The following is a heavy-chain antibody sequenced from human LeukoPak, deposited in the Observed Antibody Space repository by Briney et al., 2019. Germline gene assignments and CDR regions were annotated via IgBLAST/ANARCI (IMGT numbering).Heavy chain of an antibody. D-gene: IGHD3-10*01. V-gene: IGHV3-9*03. Sequence: QTGGSLRLSCAASGFTFDDYAMHWVRQAPGKGLEWVSGISWNSGSIGYADSVKGRFTISRDNAKNSLYLQMNSLRAEDMALYYCAKDPARFGERTGPTYFDYWGQGTLVTVSS. J-gene: IGHJ4*02. CDR2: ISWNSGSI. CDR1: GFTFDDYA. CDR3: AKDPARFGERTGPTYFDY.